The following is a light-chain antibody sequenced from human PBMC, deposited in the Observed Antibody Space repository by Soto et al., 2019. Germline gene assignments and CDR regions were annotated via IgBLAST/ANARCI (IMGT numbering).Light chain of an antibody. Sequence: EIGLTQSPCTLSLSTGERATLSCRASQSVSSSYLAWYQQKPGQAPRLLIYGASSRATGIPDRFSGSGSGTDFTLTISRLEPEDFAVYYCQQYGSSPRITFGPGTKVDIK. CDR1: QSVSSSY. CDR2: GAS. V-gene: IGKV3-20*01. J-gene: IGKJ3*01. CDR3: QQYGSSPRIT.